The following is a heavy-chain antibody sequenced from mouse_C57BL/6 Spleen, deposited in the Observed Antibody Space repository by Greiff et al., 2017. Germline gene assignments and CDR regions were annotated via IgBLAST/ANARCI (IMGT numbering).Heavy chain of an antibody. CDR1: GYTFTNYW. CDR2: IYPGGGYT. Sequence: VQLQQSGAELVRPGTSVKMSCKASGYTFTNYWIGWAKQRPGHGLEWIGDIYPGGGYTNYNEKFKGKATLTADKSSSTAYMQFSSLTSEDSAIYYCAGGGNRYYLNSWGKAPLSQSPQ. D-gene: IGHD2-1*01. J-gene: IGHJ2*01. V-gene: IGHV1-63*01. CDR3: AGGGNRYYLNS.